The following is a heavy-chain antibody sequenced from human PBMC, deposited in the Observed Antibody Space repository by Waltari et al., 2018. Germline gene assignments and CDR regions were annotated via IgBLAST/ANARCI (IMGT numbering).Heavy chain of an antibody. CDR3: AGKYGSGNYYYDY. J-gene: IGHJ4*02. V-gene: IGHV3-53*01. CDR1: GFTVSENY. D-gene: IGHD3-10*01. Sequence: EVQLVESGGGLIQPGGSLRLSFAASGFTVSENYMSWVRQAPGKGLEWVSVIYSGGSTYYADSVKGRFTISRDSSKNTLSLQMNSLRAEDTAVYYCAGKYGSGNYYYDYWGQGTLVTVSS. CDR2: IYSGGST.